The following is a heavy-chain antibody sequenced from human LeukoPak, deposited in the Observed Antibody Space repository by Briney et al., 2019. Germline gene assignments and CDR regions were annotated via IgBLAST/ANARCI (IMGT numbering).Heavy chain of an antibody. D-gene: IGHD6-19*01. V-gene: IGHV3-64*01. CDR1: GCTFRTYT. J-gene: IGHJ6*02. CDR2: ISSNGGST. CDR3: ARGSGWSSYYGMDV. Sequence: GGSLRLSCAASGCTFRTYTMHWVRQAPGKGLEYLSAISSNGGSTFYANSVRGRFTISRDNSKNTLYFQMGSLRAEDMAVYYCARGSGWSSYYGMDVWGQGTTVTVSS.